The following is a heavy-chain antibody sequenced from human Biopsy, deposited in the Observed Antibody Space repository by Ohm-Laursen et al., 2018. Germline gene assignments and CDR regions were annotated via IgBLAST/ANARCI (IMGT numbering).Heavy chain of an antibody. J-gene: IGHJ6*02. CDR1: GESFNGYY. D-gene: IGHD3-22*01. Sequence: TLSLTCSVYGESFNGYYWSWIRQTPGKGLEWIGEINHRGRTNYNPSLKSRVTISVDKSKNQFSLKVRSVTAADTAVYYCVRGVDYYDPYHYYALDAWGQGTTVTVSS. CDR2: INHRGRT. CDR3: VRGVDYYDPYHYYALDA. V-gene: IGHV4-34*01.